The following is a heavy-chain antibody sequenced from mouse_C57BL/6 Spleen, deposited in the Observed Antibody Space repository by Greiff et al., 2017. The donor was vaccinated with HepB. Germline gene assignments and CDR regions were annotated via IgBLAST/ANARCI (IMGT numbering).Heavy chain of an antibody. J-gene: IGHJ2*01. V-gene: IGHV3-6*01. CDR1: GYSITSGYY. CDR3: ARAYYGSSWNYFDY. D-gene: IGHD1-1*01. CDR2: ISYDGSN. Sequence: EVKLQESGPGLVKPSQSLSLTCSVTGYSITSGYYWNWIRQFPGNKLEWMGYISYDGSNNYNPSLKNRISITRDTSKNQFFLKLHSVTTEDTATYYCARAYYGSSWNYFDYWGQGTTLTVSS.